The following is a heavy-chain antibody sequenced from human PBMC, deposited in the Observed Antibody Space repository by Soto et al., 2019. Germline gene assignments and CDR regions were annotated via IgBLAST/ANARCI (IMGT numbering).Heavy chain of an antibody. V-gene: IGHV1-3*01. D-gene: IGHD6-13*01. J-gene: IGHJ5*02. Sequence: ASVKVSCKASGYTFTSYAMHWVRQAPGQRLEWMGWINAGNGNTKYSQKFQGRVTNTRDTSASTAYMELSSLRSEDTAVYYCATGISSYNWSDPWGQGTLVTVSS. CDR2: INAGNGNT. CDR1: GYTFTSYA. CDR3: ATGISSYNWSDP.